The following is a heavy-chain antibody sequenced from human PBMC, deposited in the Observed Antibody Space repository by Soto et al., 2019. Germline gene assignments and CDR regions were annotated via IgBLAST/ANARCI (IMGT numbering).Heavy chain of an antibody. CDR3: AMMDSFGSLNWFDP. D-gene: IGHD5-18*01. V-gene: IGHV1-8*01. Sequence: QVQLVQSGAEVKKPGASVKVSCKASGYTFTNNDVSWVRQATGQGLEWMGWVNPGSGDTGYAQKFQGSPTMTRDISIATAYMELNSLTSDDTAIYYCAMMDSFGSLNWFDPWGQGTLVTVSS. CDR2: VNPGSGDT. J-gene: IGHJ5*02. CDR1: GYTFTNND.